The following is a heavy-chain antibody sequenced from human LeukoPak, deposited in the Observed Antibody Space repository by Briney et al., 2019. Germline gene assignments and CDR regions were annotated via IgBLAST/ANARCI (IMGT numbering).Heavy chain of an antibody. D-gene: IGHD3-9*01. CDR3: ARDGGYFDRLAYFFDY. J-gene: IGHJ4*02. CDR1: GFTFSSYA. Sequence: PGGSLRLSCAASGFTFSSYAMHWVRQAPGKGLEWVAVISYVGTNKYYADSVKGRFTISRDNSKNTLYLQMNSLRVEDTAVYYCARDGGYFDRLAYFFDYWGQGALVPVPS. CDR2: ISYVGTNK. V-gene: IGHV3-30*04.